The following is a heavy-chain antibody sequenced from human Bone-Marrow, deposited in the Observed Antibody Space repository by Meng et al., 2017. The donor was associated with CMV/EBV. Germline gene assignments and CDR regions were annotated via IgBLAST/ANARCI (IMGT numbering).Heavy chain of an antibody. CDR3: ARVLGSSWYGDWCWFDP. CDR2: IYYSGST. J-gene: IGHJ5*02. CDR1: GGSISSYY. D-gene: IGHD6-13*01. V-gene: IGHV4-59*08. Sequence: SETLSLTCTVSGGSISSYYWSWIRQPPGKGLEWIGYIYYSGSTNYNPSLKSRVTISVDTSKNQFSLKLSSVTAADTAVYYCARVLGSSWYGDWCWFDPWGQGTLVTVSS.